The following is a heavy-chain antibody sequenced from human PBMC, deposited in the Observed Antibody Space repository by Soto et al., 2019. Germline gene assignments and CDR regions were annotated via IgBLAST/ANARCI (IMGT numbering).Heavy chain of an antibody. CDR1: GFTFSDHY. CDR3: ARVSTVTTFDY. CDR2: IRNKANSYTT. V-gene: IGHV3-72*01. J-gene: IGHJ4*02. Sequence: PGGSLRLSCAASGFTFSDHYMDWVRQAPGKGLEWVCRIRNKANSYTTEYAASVKGRFTISRDDSNNSLYLQMNSLKTEDTAVYYCARVSTVTTFDYWGQGTLVTVSP. D-gene: IGHD4-17*01.